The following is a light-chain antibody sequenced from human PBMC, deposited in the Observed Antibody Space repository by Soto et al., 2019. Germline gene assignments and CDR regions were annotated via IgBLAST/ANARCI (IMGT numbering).Light chain of an antibody. CDR2: EVS. J-gene: IGLJ7*01. CDR3: SSYTSRSTAV. CDR1: SSDVGGYNY. Sequence: QSALTQPASVSGSPGQSITISCTGTSSDVGGYNYVSWYQQHPGKAPKLMIYEVSNRPSGVSNRFSGSKSGNTASLTNSGLQAEDEADYYCSSYTSRSTAVFGGGTQLTVL. V-gene: IGLV2-14*01.